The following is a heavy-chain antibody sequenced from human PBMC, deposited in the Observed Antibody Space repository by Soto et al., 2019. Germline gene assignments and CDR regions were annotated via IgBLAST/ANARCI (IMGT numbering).Heavy chain of an antibody. CDR1: GGTFSSYA. CDR2: IIPIFGTA. Sequence: SVKVSCKASGGTFSSYAISWVRQAPGQGLEWMGGIIPIFGTANYAQKFQGRVTITADKSTSTAYMELSSLRSEDTAVYYCATERSYDYVWGSYRDDAFDIWGQGTMVTVSS. V-gene: IGHV1-69*06. J-gene: IGHJ3*02. CDR3: ATERSYDYVWGSYRDDAFDI. D-gene: IGHD3-16*02.